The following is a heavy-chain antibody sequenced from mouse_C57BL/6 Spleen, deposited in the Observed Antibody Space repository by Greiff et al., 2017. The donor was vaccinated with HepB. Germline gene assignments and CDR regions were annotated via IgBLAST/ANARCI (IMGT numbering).Heavy chain of an antibody. CDR1: GYTFTSYW. J-gene: IGHJ1*03. V-gene: IGHV1-64*01. Sequence: QVQLQQPGAELVKPGASVKLSCKASGYTFTSYWMHLVKQRPGQGLEWIGMIHPNSGSTNYNEKFKSKATLTVDKSSSTAYMQLSSLTSEDSAVYYCARDGDYDGNSDWYFDVWGTGTTVTVSS. CDR3: ARDGDYDGNSDWYFDV. D-gene: IGHD2-4*01. CDR2: IHPNSGST.